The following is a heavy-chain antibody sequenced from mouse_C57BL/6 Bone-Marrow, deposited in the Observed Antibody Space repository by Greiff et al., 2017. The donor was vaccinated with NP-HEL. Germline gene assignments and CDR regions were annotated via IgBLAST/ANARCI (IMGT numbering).Heavy chain of an antibody. J-gene: IGHJ2*01. CDR1: GFTFSDYY. CDR2: ISNGGGST. CDR3: ARQGDWDFDY. V-gene: IGHV5-12*01. D-gene: IGHD4-1*01. Sequence: EVHLVESGGGLVQPGGSLKLSCAASGFTFSDYYMYWVRQTPEKRLEWVAYISNGGGSTYYPDTVKGRFTISRDNAKNTLYLQMSRLKSEDTAMYYCARQGDWDFDYWGQGTTLTVSS.